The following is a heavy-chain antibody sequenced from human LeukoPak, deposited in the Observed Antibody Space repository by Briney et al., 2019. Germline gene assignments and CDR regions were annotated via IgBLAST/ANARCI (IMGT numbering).Heavy chain of an antibody. CDR3: ATGRGVPGFQFFDY. J-gene: IGHJ4*02. V-gene: IGHV3-30*03. D-gene: IGHD3-10*01. Sequence: GRSLRLSCAASGFTFSSYGMHWVRQAPGKGLEWVAVISYDGSNKYYADSVKGRFTISRDNSANTLYLQLNSLRVEDTAVYYCATGRGVPGFQFFDYWGQGTLITVSS. CDR2: ISYDGSNK. CDR1: GFTFSSYG.